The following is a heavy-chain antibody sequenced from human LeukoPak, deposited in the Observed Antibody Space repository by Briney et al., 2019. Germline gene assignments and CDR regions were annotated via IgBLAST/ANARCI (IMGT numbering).Heavy chain of an antibody. CDR2: ITSDGTSI. Sequence: GGSLSLSCAASGFSFSTTWMHWVRQVPGQGLVWVARITSDGTSISYAESVKGRFTISRDNSKNTLSLEMSSLRVEDTAVYYCAKSKWERLVFTHSDYWGQGTRVSVSS. V-gene: IGHV3-74*03. D-gene: IGHD1-26*01. CDR3: AKSKWERLVFTHSDY. CDR1: GFSFSTTW. J-gene: IGHJ4*02.